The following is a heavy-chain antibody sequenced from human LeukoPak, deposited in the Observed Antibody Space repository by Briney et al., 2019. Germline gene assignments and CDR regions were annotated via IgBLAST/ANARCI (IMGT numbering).Heavy chain of an antibody. D-gene: IGHD1-26*01. CDR1: GGSISSGSYY. Sequence: SETLSLTCTVSGGSISSGSYYWRWIRQPAGKGLEWIGRIYSSGSTNYNPSLKSRVTISVDTSKNQFSLKLSSVTAADTAVYYCAREWELFDYWGQGTLVTVSS. CDR3: AREWELFDY. J-gene: IGHJ4*02. CDR2: IYSSGST. V-gene: IGHV4-61*02.